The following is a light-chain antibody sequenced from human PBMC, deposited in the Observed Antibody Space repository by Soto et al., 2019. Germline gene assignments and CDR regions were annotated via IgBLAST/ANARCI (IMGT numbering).Light chain of an antibody. J-gene: IGKJ4*01. V-gene: IGKV1-12*01. CDR3: QQADSFPLT. CDR2: ASS. CDR1: QGISSW. Sequence: DIQTTQSPSSVSASVGDTVTLTCRASQGISSWVAWYQQKPGKAPKLLIYASSSLQSGVPSRFSGSGAGTDFTLASSSLQPEDFATDYCQQADSFPLTLGGGTKVEIK.